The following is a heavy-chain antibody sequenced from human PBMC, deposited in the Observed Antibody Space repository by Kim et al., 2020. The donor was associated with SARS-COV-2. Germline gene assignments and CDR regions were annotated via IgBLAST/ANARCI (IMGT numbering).Heavy chain of an antibody. Sequence: SETLSLTCTVSGGSISSGGYYWSWIRQHPGKGLEWIGYIYYSGSTYYNPSLKSRVTISVDTSKNQFSLKLSSVTAADTAVYYCARGILRFLEWLSQRMEDYGMDVWGQGTTVTVSS. V-gene: IGHV4-31*03. CDR1: GGSISSGGYY. J-gene: IGHJ6*02. CDR3: ARGILRFLEWLSQRMEDYGMDV. D-gene: IGHD3-3*01. CDR2: IYYSGST.